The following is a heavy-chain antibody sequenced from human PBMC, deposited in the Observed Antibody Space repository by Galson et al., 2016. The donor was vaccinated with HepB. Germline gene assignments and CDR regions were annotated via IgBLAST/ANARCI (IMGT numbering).Heavy chain of an antibody. J-gene: IGHJ4*02. D-gene: IGHD3-10*01. Sequence: SLRLSCAASGFTFYNYAMDWIPQAPGGGLEWVAAIGGNGSPTYYADSVRGRFSISRDNSKNTLYLQMNSLGAEDTALYYCARGGGHGFFDYWGRGTLVTVSS. CDR2: IGGNGSPT. CDR1: GFTFYNYA. CDR3: ARGGGHGFFDY. V-gene: IGHV3-23*01.